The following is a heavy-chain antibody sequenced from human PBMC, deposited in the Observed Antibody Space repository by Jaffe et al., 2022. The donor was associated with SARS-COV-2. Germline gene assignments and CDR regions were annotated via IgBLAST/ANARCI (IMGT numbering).Heavy chain of an antibody. CDR1: GGSINSYY. CDR3: ARLPGLGLGVGALDV. J-gene: IGHJ6*02. V-gene: IGHV4-59*08. CDR2: GHDSGAT. Sequence: QVQLQESGPGLVKPSETLSLTCTVSGGSINSYYWSWIRQPPGKGLEWIGYGHDSGATKYNPSLKTRVTVSVDTSKNQVSLKLTSMTAADTAVYYCARLPGLGLGVGALDVWGQGTTVIVSS. D-gene: IGHD3-16*01.